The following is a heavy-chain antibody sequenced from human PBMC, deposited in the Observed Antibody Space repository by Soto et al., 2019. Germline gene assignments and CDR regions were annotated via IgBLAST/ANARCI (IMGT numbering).Heavy chain of an antibody. J-gene: IGHJ6*02. CDR3: AKDGNDFWSGSQPLPDYYYGMDV. Sequence: QVQLVESGGGVVQPGRSLRLSCAASGFTFSSYGMHWVRQAPGKGLEWVAVISYDGSNKYYADSVKGRFTISRDNSKNTLFLQMNSLRAEDTAVYYCAKDGNDFWSGSQPLPDYYYGMDVWGQGTTVTVSS. D-gene: IGHD3-3*01. CDR1: GFTFSSYG. CDR2: ISYDGSNK. V-gene: IGHV3-30*18.